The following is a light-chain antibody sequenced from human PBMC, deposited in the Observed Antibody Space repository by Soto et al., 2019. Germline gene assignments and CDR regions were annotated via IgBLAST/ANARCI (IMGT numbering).Light chain of an antibody. CDR3: AAWDDSLSGPAV. CDR2: RNN. V-gene: IGLV1-47*01. J-gene: IGLJ7*01. Sequence: QLVLTQPPSASGTPGQRVTISCSGSSSNIGSNYVYWYQQLPGTAPKLLIYRNNQRPSGVPDRFSGSKSGTSASLAISGLRSEDEADYSCAAWDDSLSGPAVFGGGTQLTVL. CDR1: SSNIGSNY.